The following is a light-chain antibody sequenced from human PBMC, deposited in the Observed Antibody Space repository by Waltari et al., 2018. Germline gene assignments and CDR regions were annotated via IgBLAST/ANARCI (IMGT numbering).Light chain of an antibody. V-gene: IGLV1-47*01. CDR2: RNT. CDR3: AAWDDNLRLWV. J-gene: IGLJ3*02. CDR1: SSDIGSNY. Sequence: QSVLTQPPSASGAPGQRVTISCSGSSSDIGSNYVYWFQQSPGTAPKLRIYRNTRRPSGVPDRFSGSKSGTSASLAISGLRSEDETDYYCAAWDDNLRLWVFGGGTMLTVL.